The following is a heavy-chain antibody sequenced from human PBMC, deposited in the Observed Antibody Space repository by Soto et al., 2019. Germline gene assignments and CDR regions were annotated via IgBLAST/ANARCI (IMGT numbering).Heavy chain of an antibody. CDR3: SRKDPAAGDYYYYGMDV. V-gene: IGHV3-74*01. CDR2: INSDGSST. D-gene: IGHD6-13*01. Sequence: PGGSLRLSCAASGFTFSSYWMHWVRQAPGKGLVWVSRINSDGSSTSYADSVKGRFTISRDNAKNTLYLQMNSLRAEDTAVYYCSRKDPAAGDYYYYGMDVWGQGTTVTVSS. J-gene: IGHJ6*02. CDR1: GFTFSSYW.